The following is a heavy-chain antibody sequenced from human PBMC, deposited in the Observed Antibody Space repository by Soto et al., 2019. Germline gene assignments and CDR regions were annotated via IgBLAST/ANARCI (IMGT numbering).Heavy chain of an antibody. J-gene: IGHJ3*02. V-gene: IGHV4-39*01. CDR3: ARPVAAAGPLDAFDI. Sequence: QLQLQESGPGLVKPSETLSLTCTVSGGSISSSSYYWGWIRQPPGKGLEWIGSIYYSGSTYYNPSLKSRVTISVDTSKNQFSLKLSSVTAADTAVYYCARPVAAAGPLDAFDIWGQGTMVTVSS. CDR2: IYYSGST. D-gene: IGHD6-13*01. CDR1: GGSISSSSYY.